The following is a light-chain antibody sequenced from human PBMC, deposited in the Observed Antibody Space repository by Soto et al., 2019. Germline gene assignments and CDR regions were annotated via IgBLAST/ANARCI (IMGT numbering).Light chain of an antibody. Sequence: EIVLTQSPGTLSLSPGETATLSCRARQSVSGNYSASYQQIPRQPHRLLIYRSSGRATGIPDRFSGSGSATDFTLTITRVEPEDFAVYYCQQDGSSHPYTFGQGTKLEIK. V-gene: IGKV3-20*01. CDR2: RSS. J-gene: IGKJ2*01. CDR1: QSVSGNY. CDR3: QQDGSSHPYT.